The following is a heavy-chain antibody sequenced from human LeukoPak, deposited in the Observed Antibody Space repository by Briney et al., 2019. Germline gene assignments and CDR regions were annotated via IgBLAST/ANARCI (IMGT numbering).Heavy chain of an antibody. CDR1: GFTFSSYG. CDR2: IRYDGSNK. J-gene: IGHJ6*02. Sequence: ESGGSLRLSCAASGFTFSSYGMHWVRQAPGKGLEWVAFIRYDGSNKYYADSVKGRFTISRDNAKNSLYLQMNSLRAEDTALYYCAKDLNPLLTTVTTELNYYYYGMDVWGQGTTVTVSS. V-gene: IGHV3-30*02. D-gene: IGHD4-17*01. CDR3: AKDLNPLLTTVTTELNYYYYGMDV.